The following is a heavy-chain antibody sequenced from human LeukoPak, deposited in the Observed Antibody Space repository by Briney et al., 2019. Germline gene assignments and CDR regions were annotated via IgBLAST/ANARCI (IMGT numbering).Heavy chain of an antibody. Sequence: SVKVSCKASGGTFSSYAISWVRQAPGQGLEWMGGIIPIFGTANYAQKFQGRVTITADESTSTAYMELSSLRSEDTAVYYCANHKTAAAAGNPDYWGQGTLVTVSS. D-gene: IGHD6-13*01. CDR3: ANHKTAAAAGNPDY. J-gene: IGHJ4*02. CDR2: IIPIFGTA. CDR1: GGTFSSYA. V-gene: IGHV1-69*01.